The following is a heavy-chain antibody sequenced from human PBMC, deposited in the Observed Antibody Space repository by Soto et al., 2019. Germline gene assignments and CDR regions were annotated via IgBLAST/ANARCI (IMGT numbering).Heavy chain of an antibody. CDR3: ARLLTPYDTPGPSWFGP. CDR2: IYYSERTSYNSGST. CDR1: GDSMTSSSYY. Sequence: SETLSLTCTVSGDSMTSSSYYWGWIRQPPGKGLEWIGSIYYSERTSYNSGSTYYSPSLKSRVTISGDTSKSQFSLKLSSVTAADTAVYYCARLLTPYDTPGPSWFGPWGQGTLVTVSS. J-gene: IGHJ5*02. V-gene: IGHV4-39*01. D-gene: IGHD3-9*01.